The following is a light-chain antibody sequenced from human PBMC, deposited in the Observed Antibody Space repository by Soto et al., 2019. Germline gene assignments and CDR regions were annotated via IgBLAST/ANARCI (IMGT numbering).Light chain of an antibody. V-gene: IGKV3-15*01. J-gene: IGKJ1*01. CDR2: GAS. CDR3: QQYNNWPWT. CDR1: QSVSSN. Sequence: IVMRQSPGTLSLSPGERATLSCRASQSVSSNFLAWYQQKPGQAPRLLIYGASRRATGFPARFSGSGSGTEFTLTISSLQSEDFAVYYCQQYNNWPWTFGQGTKVDIK.